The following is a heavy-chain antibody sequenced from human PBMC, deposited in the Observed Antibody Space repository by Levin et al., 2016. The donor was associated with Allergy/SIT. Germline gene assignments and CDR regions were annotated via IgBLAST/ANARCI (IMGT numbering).Heavy chain of an antibody. J-gene: IGHJ6*03. CDR3: ATQDQDLLLVPTGRNYYYYYLDV. Sequence: SVKVSCKASGGTFSSYAVSWVRQAPGQGLEWMGGIIPLFGSANYAQKFQGRVTISADESTSTVYMELSRLTSEDTAVYYCATQDQDLLLVPTGRNYYYYYLDVWGKGTTVTVSS. V-gene: IGHV1-69*13. CDR1: GGTFSSYA. D-gene: IGHD3-22*01. CDR2: IIPLFGSA.